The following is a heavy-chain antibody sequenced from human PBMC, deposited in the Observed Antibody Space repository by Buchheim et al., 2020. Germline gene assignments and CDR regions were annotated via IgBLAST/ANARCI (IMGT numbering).Heavy chain of an antibody. D-gene: IGHD2-21*01. CDR1: GFTFSSYA. J-gene: IGHJ4*02. CDR3: ARENIVVVIALYYFDY. CDR2: ISYDGSNK. Sequence: QVQLVESGGGVVQPGRSLRLSCAASGFTFSSYAMHWVRQAPGKGLEWVAVISYDGSNKYYADSVKGRFTISRDNSKNTLYLQMNSLRAEDTAVYYCARENIVVVIALYYFDYWGQGTL. V-gene: IGHV3-30*04.